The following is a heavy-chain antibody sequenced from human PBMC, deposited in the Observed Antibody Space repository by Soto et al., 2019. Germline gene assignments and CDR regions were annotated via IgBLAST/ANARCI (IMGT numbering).Heavy chain of an antibody. V-gene: IGHV1-18*01. CDR2: ISAYNGNT. CDR1: GYTFTSYG. D-gene: IGHD6-13*01. CDR3: ARARSSSWYGDFDY. Sequence: ASVKVSCKASGYTFTSYGISWVRQAPGQGLEWMGWISAYNGNTNYAQKLQGRVTMTTDTSTSIAYMELRSLRSDDTAVYHCARARSSSWYGDFDYWGQGTLVTVSS. J-gene: IGHJ4*02.